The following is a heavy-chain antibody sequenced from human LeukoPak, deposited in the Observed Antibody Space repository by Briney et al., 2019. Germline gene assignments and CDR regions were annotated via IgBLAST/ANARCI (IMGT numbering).Heavy chain of an antibody. J-gene: IGHJ4*02. D-gene: IGHD6-19*01. Sequence: GGSLRLSCAASGFTFSSYAMSWVRQAPGEGLEWVSAISGSGGSTYYADSVKGRFTISRDNSKNTLYLQMNSLRAEDTAVYYCAKPNSGWYGIFDYWGQGTLVTVSS. CDR2: ISGSGGST. CDR3: AKPNSGWYGIFDY. V-gene: IGHV3-23*01. CDR1: GFTFSSYA.